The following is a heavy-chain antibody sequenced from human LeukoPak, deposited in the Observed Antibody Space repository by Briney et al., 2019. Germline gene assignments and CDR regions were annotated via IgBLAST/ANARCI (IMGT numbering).Heavy chain of an antibody. Sequence: PGGSLRLSCAASGFTFSNYAMHWVRQAPGKGLEWVSLISSGGTYEYYADSVKGRFTISRDNSKNTLYLQLNSLSAEDTAVYYCARDSTYSYDSGSSGPHYFDNWGQGTLVTVSS. CDR1: GFTFSNYA. CDR2: ISSGGTYE. D-gene: IGHD3-10*01. CDR3: ARDSTYSYDSGSSGPHYFDN. V-gene: IGHV3-30*04. J-gene: IGHJ4*02.